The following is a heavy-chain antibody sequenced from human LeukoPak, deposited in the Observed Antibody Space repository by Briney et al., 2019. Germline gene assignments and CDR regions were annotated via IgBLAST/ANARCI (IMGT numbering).Heavy chain of an antibody. CDR2: IYYSGST. V-gene: IGHV4-39*01. CDR1: GGSISSSSYY. D-gene: IGHD3-10*01. J-gene: IGHJ3*02. Sequence: KSSETLSLTCTVSGGSISSSSYYWGWIRQPPGKGLEWIGSIYYSGSTYYNPSLKSRVTISVDTSKNQFSLKLSSVTAADTAVYYCASPVQLLWFGESYNYHAFDIWGQGTMVTVSS. CDR3: ASPVQLLWFGESYNYHAFDI.